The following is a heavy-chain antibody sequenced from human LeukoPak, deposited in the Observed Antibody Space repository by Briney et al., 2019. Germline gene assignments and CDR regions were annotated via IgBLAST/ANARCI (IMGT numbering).Heavy chain of an antibody. Sequence: PGRSLRLSCTASGFTFGDDGMSWIRQPPGKGLEWIGEINHSGSTNYNPSLESRVTISVDTSKNQFSLKLSSVTAADTAVYYCARGIRHPDCSGGSCYSSYFQHWGQGTLVTVSS. V-gene: IGHV4-34*01. CDR1: GFTFGDDG. J-gene: IGHJ1*01. D-gene: IGHD2-15*01. CDR3: ARGIRHPDCSGGSCYSSYFQH. CDR2: INHSGST.